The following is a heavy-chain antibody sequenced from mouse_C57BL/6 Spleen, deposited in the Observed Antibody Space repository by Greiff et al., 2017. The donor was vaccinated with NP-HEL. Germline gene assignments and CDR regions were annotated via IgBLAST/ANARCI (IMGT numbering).Heavy chain of an antibody. CDR1: GFNIKNTY. V-gene: IGHV14-3*01. CDR3: APPITTVVATDAMDY. J-gene: IGHJ4*01. Sequence: VQLQQSVAELVRPGASVKLSCTASGFNIKNTYMHWVKQRPEQGLEWIGRIDPANGNTKYAPKFPGKATITADTSSNTAYLQLSSLTSEDTDIYYCAPPITTVVATDAMDYWGQGTSVTVSS. D-gene: IGHD1-1*01. CDR2: IDPANGNT.